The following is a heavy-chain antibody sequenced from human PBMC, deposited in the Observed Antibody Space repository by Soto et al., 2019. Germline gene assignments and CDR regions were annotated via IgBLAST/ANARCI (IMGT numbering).Heavy chain of an antibody. Sequence: GGSLRLSCAASGFNVSSNYISWVRQAPGKGLEWVSVIYSGGSTYYADSVKGRFTISRDNSKNTQYLQMNSLRAEDTAVYYCARDQGSQSVGYYYYGMDVWGQGTTVTVSS. CDR3: ARDQGSQSVGYYYYGMDV. CDR2: IYSGGST. V-gene: IGHV3-53*01. CDR1: GFNVSSNY. D-gene: IGHD2-15*01. J-gene: IGHJ6*02.